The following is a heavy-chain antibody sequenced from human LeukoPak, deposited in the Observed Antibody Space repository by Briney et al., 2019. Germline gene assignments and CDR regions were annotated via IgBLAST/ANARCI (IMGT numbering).Heavy chain of an antibody. CDR3: ARGCSSSWYSIPATFDY. V-gene: IGHV4-59*01. D-gene: IGHD6-13*01. Sequence: SEALSLTCTVSGGSISSYYWSWIRQPPGRGLEWIGYIYYSGSTNYNPCLKSRVTISVDTSKNQFSLKLNSVTAADTAAYYCARGCSSSWYSIPATFDYWGQGTLATVSS. J-gene: IGHJ4*02. CDR2: IYYSGST. CDR1: GGSISSYY.